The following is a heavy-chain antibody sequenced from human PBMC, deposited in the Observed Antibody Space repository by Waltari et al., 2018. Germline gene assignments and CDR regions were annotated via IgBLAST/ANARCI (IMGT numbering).Heavy chain of an antibody. V-gene: IGHV3-11*01. J-gene: IGHJ5*02. CDR2: ISHNVRTI. Sequence: QVQLVESGGGLVKPGGSLRLSCSASGFNSNNYYMSWIRQTPGKGLESVAYISHNVRTIDYTVSVEGRFSISRDNTKSSLYLQMNDLRVEDTAVYFCARRRDWSDAWVQGIMVTVS. CDR3: ARRRDWSDA. CDR1: GFNSNNYY.